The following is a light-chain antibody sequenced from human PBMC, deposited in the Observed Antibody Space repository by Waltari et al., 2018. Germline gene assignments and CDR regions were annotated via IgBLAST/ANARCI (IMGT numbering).Light chain of an antibody. CDR3: SSYAGGNTYVI. J-gene: IGLJ2*01. CDR1: SSDVGSYNI. CDR2: EVN. Sequence: QSALTQPASVSGSPGQSITIFCTGTSSDVGSYNIVSWYQKHTGKAPKLIIYEVNQLPSGASKRFAGAKSGNTASLTISGLQAEDDADYYCSSYAGGNTYVIFGGGTKLTVL. V-gene: IGLV2-23*02.